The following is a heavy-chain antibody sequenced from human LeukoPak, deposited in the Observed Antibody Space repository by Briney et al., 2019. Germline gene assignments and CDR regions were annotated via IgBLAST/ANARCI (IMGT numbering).Heavy chain of an antibody. CDR2: INQDGSER. D-gene: IGHD2-15*01. CDR1: GFTFGNYW. Sequence: GGSLRLSCAASGFTFGNYWMSWVLQAPGKGLEWVANINQDGSERYYVDSVKGRFTISRDNANNSLYLQMNSLRAEDTAVYYCARESLDCSGGTCLSVPTDYWGQGTLVTVSS. V-gene: IGHV3-7*01. CDR3: ARESLDCSGGTCLSVPTDY. J-gene: IGHJ4*02.